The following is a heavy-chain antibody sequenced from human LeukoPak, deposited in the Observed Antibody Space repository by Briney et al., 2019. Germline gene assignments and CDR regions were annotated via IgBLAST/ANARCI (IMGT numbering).Heavy chain of an antibody. J-gene: IGHJ4*02. D-gene: IGHD3-10*01. V-gene: IGHV1-8*01. CDR1: GYTFTSYD. CDR2: MNPNSGNT. Sequence: ASVKVPCKASGYTFTSYDINWVRQATGQGLESMGWMNPNSGNTGYAQKFQGRVTMTRNTSISTAYMELSSLRSEDTAVYYCARGVYYGSGSYYNPFDYWGQGTLVTVSS. CDR3: ARGVYYGSGSYYNPFDY.